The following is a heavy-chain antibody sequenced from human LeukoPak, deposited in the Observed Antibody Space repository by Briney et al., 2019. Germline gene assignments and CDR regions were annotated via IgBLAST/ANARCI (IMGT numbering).Heavy chain of an antibody. CDR1: GYSFTGYY. J-gene: IGHJ4*02. CDR2: INPISGGT. Sequence: ASVKVSCKASGYSFTGYYLHWVRQAPGQGLEWMGRINPISGGTIYAQKFQGRVTMTRDTSISTVYMELSRLKSDDTAVFYCARQVAGTLFYFDYWGQGALVTVSS. CDR3: ARQVAGTLFYFDY. V-gene: IGHV1-2*06. D-gene: IGHD6-19*01.